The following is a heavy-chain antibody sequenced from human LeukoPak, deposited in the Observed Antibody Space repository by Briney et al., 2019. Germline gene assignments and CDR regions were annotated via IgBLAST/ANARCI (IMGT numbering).Heavy chain of an antibody. D-gene: IGHD2-21*02. CDR1: GFTFSSYW. J-gene: IGHJ4*02. CDR3: ARDHWGDYYFDY. CDR2: IKQDGSEK. Sequence: PGGSLRLSCAASGFTFSSYWMSWVRQAPGKGLEGLANIKQDGSEKYYVDSVKGRFTISRDNAKNSLYLQMNSLRAEDTAVYYCARDHWGDYYFDYWGQGTLVTVSS. V-gene: IGHV3-7*01.